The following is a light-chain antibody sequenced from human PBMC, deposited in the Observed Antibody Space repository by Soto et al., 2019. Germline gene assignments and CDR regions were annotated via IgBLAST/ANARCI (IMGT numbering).Light chain of an antibody. CDR1: SSNIGAGYD. CDR2: GDS. J-gene: IGLJ2*01. CDR3: HSYDNSLTDSVV. V-gene: IGLV1-40*01. Sequence: QSVLTQPPSVSGAPGQKVTISCTGSSSNIGAGYDVNWYQQFPGTAPKLLIYGDSNRPSGVPDRFSGSKSGTSASLAITGVQAEDEADYYCHSYDNSLTDSVVFGGGTKLTVL.